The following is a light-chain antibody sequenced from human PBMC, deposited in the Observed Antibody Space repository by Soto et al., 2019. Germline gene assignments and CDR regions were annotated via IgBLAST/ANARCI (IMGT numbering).Light chain of an antibody. CDR2: KAS. CDR3: QRYDGYPWT. V-gene: IGKV1-5*03. CDR1: QSISNW. Sequence: DIQMTQSPSTLSASVGDRVTITCRASQSISNWLAWYQQKPGKAPKLLIYKASSLESGVPSRFSGSGSGTDFTLTISRLQPDDFATYYCQRYDGYPWTFGQGTKVEIK. J-gene: IGKJ1*01.